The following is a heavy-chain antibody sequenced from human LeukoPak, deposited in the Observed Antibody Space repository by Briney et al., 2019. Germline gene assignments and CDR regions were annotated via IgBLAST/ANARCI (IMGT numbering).Heavy chain of an antibody. D-gene: IGHD3-16*01. Sequence: GGSLRLSCAASGFTFSNYAMSWVRQAPGKGLEWVSAISGNGDITYYTDSVKGRFTISRDNSKNTLYLQMNSLRAEDTAIYYCAKVTGGDMITYGGLDYWGQGNPGHRLL. V-gene: IGHV3-23*01. CDR3: AKVTGGDMITYGGLDY. J-gene: IGHJ4*02. CDR2: ISGNGDIT. CDR1: GFTFSNYA.